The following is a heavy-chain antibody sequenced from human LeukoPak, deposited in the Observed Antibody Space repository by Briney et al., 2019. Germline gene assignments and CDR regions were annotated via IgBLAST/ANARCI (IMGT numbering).Heavy chain of an antibody. Sequence: GGSLRLSCAASGLTFSSYAMSWVRQAPGKGLEWVSGISGSGDGTYYADSVKGRFTISRDNSKNTLYLQMNSLRAEDTPVYYCAKVGVWNYWNWFDPWGQGTQVTVSS. CDR2: ISGSGDGT. CDR1: GLTFSSYA. J-gene: IGHJ5*02. CDR3: AKVGVWNYWNWFDP. V-gene: IGHV3-23*01. D-gene: IGHD1-7*01.